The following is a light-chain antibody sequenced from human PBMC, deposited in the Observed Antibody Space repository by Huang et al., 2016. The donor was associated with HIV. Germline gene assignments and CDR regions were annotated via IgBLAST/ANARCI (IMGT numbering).Light chain of an antibody. J-gene: IGKJ3*01. CDR2: GAS. Sequence: EIVLTQSPGTLSLSPGERATLSCRASQRGSSNYLAWYQQKPGQAPRLLIYGASSRTTGIPDRFGGSGSGTDFTLTISRLEPEDFAVYYCQQYGSSPFTFGPGTKVDIK. V-gene: IGKV3-20*01. CDR3: QQYGSSPFT. CDR1: QRGSSNY.